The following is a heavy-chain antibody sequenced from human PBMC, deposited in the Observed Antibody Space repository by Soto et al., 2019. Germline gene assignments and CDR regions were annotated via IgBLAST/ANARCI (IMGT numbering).Heavy chain of an antibody. D-gene: IGHD3-3*01. Sequence: GASVKVSCKASGGTFSSYAISWVRQAPGQGLEWMGGIIPIFGTANYAQKFQGRVTITADESTSTAYMELSSLRSEDTAVYYCAGGSHTIFGVVTQFDPWGQGALVTVSS. CDR2: IIPIFGTA. CDR3: AGGSHTIFGVVTQFDP. V-gene: IGHV1-69*13. CDR1: GGTFSSYA. J-gene: IGHJ5*02.